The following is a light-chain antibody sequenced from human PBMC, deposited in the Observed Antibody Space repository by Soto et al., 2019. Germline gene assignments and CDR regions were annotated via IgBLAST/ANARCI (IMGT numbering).Light chain of an antibody. CDR3: QHNQIYLT. CDR1: QIISNS. V-gene: IGKV1-5*01. CDR2: DASN. J-gene: IGKJ4*01. Sequence: DIQVTQSPSTLSASLGDRVTITCRASQIISNSLAWYQQKPGRAPKLLIYDASNSMVGGLESRFSGSGSGTKSPPNTSYLPPDVFESYCCQHNQIYLTFGGGTRVEFK.